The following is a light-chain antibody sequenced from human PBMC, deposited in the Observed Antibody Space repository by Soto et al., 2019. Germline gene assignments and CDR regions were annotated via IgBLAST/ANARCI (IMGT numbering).Light chain of an antibody. J-gene: IGKJ2*01. V-gene: IGKV3D-15*01. Sequence: EIVMTQSPATLSVSPGERATLSCRASQSVSRNLAWYQQTPGQAPRLLMYGASTRATGIPARFSGSGSGTEFTLTISSLQSEDFALYYCQQYNNWPPYTVGQGTKVDIK. CDR3: QQYNNWPPYT. CDR2: GAS. CDR1: QSVSRN.